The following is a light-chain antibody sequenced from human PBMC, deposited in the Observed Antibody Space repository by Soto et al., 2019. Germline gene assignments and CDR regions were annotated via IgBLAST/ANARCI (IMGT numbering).Light chain of an antibody. CDR1: QSVSSSY. CDR3: QQYGSSPRT. J-gene: IGKJ1*01. V-gene: IGKV3-20*01. CDR2: GAS. Sequence: EIVSTPSHSTLSVVPGERDTLPFRASQSVSSSYLAWYQQKPGQAPRLLIHGASSRATGIPDRFSGSGSGTDFTLTISRLEPEDFAVYYCQQYGSSPRTFGQGTKVDIK.